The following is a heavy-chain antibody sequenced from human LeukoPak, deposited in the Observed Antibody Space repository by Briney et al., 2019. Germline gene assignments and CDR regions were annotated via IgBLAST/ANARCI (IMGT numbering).Heavy chain of an antibody. J-gene: IGHJ5*02. CDR1: GFTFSSYG. CDR2: ISYDGSNK. V-gene: IGHV3-30*03. CDR3: ARTVRDSGWLTGALIDP. D-gene: IGHD6-19*01. Sequence: PGGSLRLSCAASGFTFSSYGMSWVRQAPGKGLEWVAVISYDGSNKYYADSVKGRFTISRDNSKNTLYLQMNSLRGEDTAVHYCARTVRDSGWLTGALIDPWGQGTLVTVSS.